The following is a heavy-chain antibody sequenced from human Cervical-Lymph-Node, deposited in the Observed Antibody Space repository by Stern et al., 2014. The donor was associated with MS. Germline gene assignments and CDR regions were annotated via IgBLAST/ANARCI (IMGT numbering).Heavy chain of an antibody. Sequence: QMQLVPSGAEVKKPGSSVKVSCKASGGPFSSYAISWVRQAPGQGLEGMGGIIPIFGTANYAQKFQGRVTITADESTSTAYMELSSLRSEDTAVYYCAREGEDSSSYFDYWGQGTLVTVSS. CDR3: AREGEDSSSYFDY. CDR2: IIPIFGTA. D-gene: IGHD6-6*01. CDR1: GGPFSSYA. J-gene: IGHJ4*02. V-gene: IGHV1-69*01.